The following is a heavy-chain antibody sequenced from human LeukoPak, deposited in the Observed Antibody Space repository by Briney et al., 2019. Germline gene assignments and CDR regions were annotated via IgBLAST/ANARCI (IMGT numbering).Heavy chain of an antibody. CDR3: AKINDPYYYYGMDV. D-gene: IGHD2-8*01. J-gene: IGHJ6*02. CDR1: GFTFSSYA. Sequence: GGSLRLSCAASGFTFSSYAMTWVRQAPGKGLEWVSSISGSGGSTYYADSVRGRFTLSRDNSKNMLYLQMNSLRAEDTAVYYCAKINDPYYYYGMDVWGQGTTVTVSS. V-gene: IGHV3-23*01. CDR2: ISGSGGST.